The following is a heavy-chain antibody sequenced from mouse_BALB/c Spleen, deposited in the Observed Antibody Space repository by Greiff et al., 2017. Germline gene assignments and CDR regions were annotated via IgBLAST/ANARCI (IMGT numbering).Heavy chain of an antibody. Sequence: EVQLVESGGGLVKPGGSLKLSCAASGFTFSDYYMYWVRQTPEKRLEWVATISDGGSYTYYPDSVKGRFTISRDNAKNNLYLQMSSLKSEDTAMYYCARDYYGSSSDVWGAGTTVTVSS. CDR2: ISDGGSYT. J-gene: IGHJ1*01. D-gene: IGHD1-1*01. CDR1: GFTFSDYY. CDR3: ARDYYGSSSDV. V-gene: IGHV5-4*02.